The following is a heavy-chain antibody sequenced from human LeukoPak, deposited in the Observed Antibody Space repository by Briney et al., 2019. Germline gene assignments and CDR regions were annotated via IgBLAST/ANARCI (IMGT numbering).Heavy chain of an antibody. Sequence: GGSLRLSCAASGFTFSSYAMSWVRQAPGKGLEWVGNIRQEGSEKYYVDSLKGRFTISRDNAKNSLYLQMNSLRAEDTAVYYCARERYCSSTGCKNAPPFDSWGQGVLVTVSS. D-gene: IGHD2-2*01. V-gene: IGHV3-7*01. CDR2: IRQEGSEK. J-gene: IGHJ4*02. CDR1: GFTFSSYA. CDR3: ARERYCSSTGCKNAPPFDS.